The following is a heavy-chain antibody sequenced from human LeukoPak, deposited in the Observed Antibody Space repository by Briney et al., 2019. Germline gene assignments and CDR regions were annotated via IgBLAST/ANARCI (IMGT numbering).Heavy chain of an antibody. Sequence: PSETLSLTCAVYGGSFSGYYWSWIRQPPGKGLEWIGEINHSGSTNYNPSLKSRVTISVDTSKNQFSLKLSSVTAADTAVYYCARGWGIAAAGGDYWGQGTLVTVSS. CDR3: ARGWGIAAAGGDY. D-gene: IGHD6-13*01. CDR2: INHSGST. J-gene: IGHJ4*02. CDR1: GGSFSGYY. V-gene: IGHV4-34*01.